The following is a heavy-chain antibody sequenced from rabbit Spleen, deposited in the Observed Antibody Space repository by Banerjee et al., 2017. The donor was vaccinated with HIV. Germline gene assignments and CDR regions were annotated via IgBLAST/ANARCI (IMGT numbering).Heavy chain of an antibody. CDR3: ARDTGSSFSSYGMDL. Sequence: QSLEESGGDLVKPGASLTLTCTASGVSFSSSSYMCWVRQAPGKGLEWIGYIDPVFGITYYANWVSGRFSISRENAQNTVFLQMTSLTAADTATYFCARDTGSSFSSYGMDLWGPGTLVTVS. J-gene: IGHJ6*01. CDR1: GVSFSSSSY. CDR2: IDPVFGIT. V-gene: IGHV1S40*01. D-gene: IGHD8-1*01.